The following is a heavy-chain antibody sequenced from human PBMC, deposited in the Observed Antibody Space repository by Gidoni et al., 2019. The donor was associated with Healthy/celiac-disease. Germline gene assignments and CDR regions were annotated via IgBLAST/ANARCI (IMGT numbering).Heavy chain of an antibody. CDR2: ISGSGGST. V-gene: IGHV3-23*01. CDR3: AKDVVAATLYNWFDP. Sequence: EVQLLESGGGLVQPGGSLRLSCAASGFTFGSYAMSWVRQAPGKGLEWVSAISGSGGSTYYADSVKGRFTISRDNSKNTLYLQMNSLRAEDTAVYYCAKDVVAATLYNWFDPWGQGTLVTVSS. J-gene: IGHJ5*02. D-gene: IGHD2-15*01. CDR1: GFTFGSYA.